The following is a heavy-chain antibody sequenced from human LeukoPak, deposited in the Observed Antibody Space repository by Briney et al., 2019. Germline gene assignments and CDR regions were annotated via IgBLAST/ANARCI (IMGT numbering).Heavy chain of an antibody. D-gene: IGHD3-3*02. CDR3: ARGFGRDIFGVVTTFDP. CDR1: GGSISSSSYY. V-gene: IGHV4-39*07. J-gene: IGHJ5*02. CDR2: IYYSGST. Sequence: SETLSLTCTVSGGSISSSSYYWGWIRQPPGKGLEWIGSIYYSGSTYYNPSLKSRVTISVDTSKNQFSLKLSSVTAADTAVYYRARGFGRDIFGVVTTFDPWGQGTLVTVSS.